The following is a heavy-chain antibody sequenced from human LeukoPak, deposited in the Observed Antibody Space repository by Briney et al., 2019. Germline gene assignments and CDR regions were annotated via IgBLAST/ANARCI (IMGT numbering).Heavy chain of an antibody. J-gene: IGHJ6*03. D-gene: IGHD3-22*01. V-gene: IGHV3-23*01. CDR1: GFTFSSYA. Sequence: GGSLRLSCAASGFTFSSYAMSCVRQAPGKGLEWVSAISGSGGSTYYADSVKGRFTISRDNSKNTLYLQMNSLRAEDTAVYYCAKDRYYDSSGYKSYYYYMDVWGKGTTVTVSS. CDR2: ISGSGGST. CDR3: AKDRYYDSSGYKSYYYYMDV.